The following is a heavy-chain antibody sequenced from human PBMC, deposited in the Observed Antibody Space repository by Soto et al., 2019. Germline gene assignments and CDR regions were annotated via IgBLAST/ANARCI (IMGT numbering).Heavy chain of an antibody. CDR1: GFTFSSYD. CDR2: IGTAGDT. J-gene: IGHJ6*02. V-gene: IGHV3-13*01. CDR3: ARGTGIQLWDYGMDV. D-gene: IGHD5-18*01. Sequence: GGSLRLSCAASGFTFSSYDMHWVRQATGKGLGWVSAIGTAGDTYYPGSVKGRFTISRENAKNSLYLQMNSLRAEDTAVYYCARGTGIQLWDYGMDVWGQGTTVTVSS.